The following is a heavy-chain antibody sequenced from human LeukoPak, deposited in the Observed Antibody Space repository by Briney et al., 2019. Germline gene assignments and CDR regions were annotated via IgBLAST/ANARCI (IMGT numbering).Heavy chain of an antibody. J-gene: IGHJ4*02. Sequence: ASVKVSCKASGYTFTGYYIHWVRQATGQGLEWMGWMNPNSGNTGYAQKFQGRVTITRNTSISTAYMELSSLRSEDTAVYYCARGKDYCTNGVCLYYFDYWGQGTLVTVSS. CDR1: GYTFTGYY. CDR2: MNPNSGNT. CDR3: ARGKDYCTNGVCLYYFDY. D-gene: IGHD2-8*01. V-gene: IGHV1-8*03.